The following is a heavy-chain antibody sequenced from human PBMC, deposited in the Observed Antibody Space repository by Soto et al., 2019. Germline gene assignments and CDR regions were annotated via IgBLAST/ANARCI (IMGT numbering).Heavy chain of an antibody. Sequence: SETLSLTCTVSGGSISSGDYYWSWIRQPPGKGLERIGYIYYSGSTYYNPSLKSRVTISVDTSKNHFSLKLSSVTAADTAVYYCASMYRSSWYYFDYWGQGIPVTVSS. J-gene: IGHJ4*02. CDR1: GGSISSGDYY. CDR3: ASMYRSSWYYFDY. CDR2: IYYSGST. V-gene: IGHV4-30-4*01. D-gene: IGHD6-13*01.